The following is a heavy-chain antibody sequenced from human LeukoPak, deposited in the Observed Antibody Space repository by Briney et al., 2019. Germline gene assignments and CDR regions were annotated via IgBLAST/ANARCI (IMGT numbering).Heavy chain of an antibody. CDR1: GYTFTTYY. J-gene: IGHJ4*02. Sequence: ASVKVSCKASGYTFTTYYMHWVRQAPGQGLEWVGIINPRGGSTTYAQKFQGRVTMTRDTSTSTVYMELSSLKSDDTAVYYCARGGGPGNYPFDFWGQGALVTVSS. V-gene: IGHV1-46*01. D-gene: IGHD1-7*01. CDR2: INPRGGST. CDR3: ARGGGPGNYPFDF.